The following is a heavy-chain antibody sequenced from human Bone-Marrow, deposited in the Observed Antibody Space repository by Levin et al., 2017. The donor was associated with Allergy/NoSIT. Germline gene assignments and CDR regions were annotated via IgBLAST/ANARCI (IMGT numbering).Heavy chain of an antibody. V-gene: IGHV3-48*01. D-gene: IGHD5-24*01. CDR2: ISSSSTTI. CDR1: GFTFNTYS. Sequence: HPGGSLRLSCAASGFTFNTYSMNWVRQAPGKGLEWLSYISSSSTTIDYADSVKGRFTVSRDNVKNSLYLQMNSLRVEDTAVYYCATIHRDAYNVDYWGQGTLVTVSS. CDR3: ATIHRDAYNVDY. J-gene: IGHJ4*02.